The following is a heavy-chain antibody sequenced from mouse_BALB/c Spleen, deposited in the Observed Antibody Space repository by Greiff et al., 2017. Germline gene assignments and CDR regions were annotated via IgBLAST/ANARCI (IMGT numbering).Heavy chain of an antibody. CDR2: IYPGGGYT. CDR1: GYTFTNYW. J-gene: IGHJ3*01. CDR3: ASGGNNDFAY. Sequence: VQLQQSGAELVRPGTSVKISCKASGYTFTNYWLGWVKQRPGHGLEWIGDIYPGGGYTNYNEKFKGKATLTADTSSSTAYMQLSILKSEDSAVYCSASGGNNDFAYWGQGTMVTVSA. V-gene: IGHV1-63*02. D-gene: IGHD2-1*01.